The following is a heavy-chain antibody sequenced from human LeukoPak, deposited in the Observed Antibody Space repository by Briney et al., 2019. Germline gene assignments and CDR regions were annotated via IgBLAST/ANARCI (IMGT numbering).Heavy chain of an antibody. CDR2: ISSSSSTI. Sequence: PGGSLRLSCAASGFTFSSYSMNWVRQAPGKGLEWVSYISSSSSTIYYADSVKGRFTISRDNAKNSLYLQMNSLRAEDTAVYYCASKSYYDSSGYYFLGYWGQGTLVTVSS. CDR1: GFTFSSYS. CDR3: ASKSYYDSSGYYFLGY. J-gene: IGHJ4*02. D-gene: IGHD3-22*01. V-gene: IGHV3-48*04.